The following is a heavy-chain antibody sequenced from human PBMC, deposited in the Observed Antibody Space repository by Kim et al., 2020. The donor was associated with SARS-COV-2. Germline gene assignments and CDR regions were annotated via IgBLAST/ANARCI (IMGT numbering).Heavy chain of an antibody. Sequence: SETLSLTCTVSGGSISSGGYYWSWIRQHPGKGLEWIGYIYHSGSTFYNPSLKSRVTISVDTSKNQFSLKLSSVTAADTAVYYCAREGYSGSIDPWGQGTLVTVSS. CDR1: GGSISSGGYY. CDR2: IYHSGST. J-gene: IGHJ5*02. V-gene: IGHV4-31*03. CDR3: AREGYSGSIDP. D-gene: IGHD1-26*01.